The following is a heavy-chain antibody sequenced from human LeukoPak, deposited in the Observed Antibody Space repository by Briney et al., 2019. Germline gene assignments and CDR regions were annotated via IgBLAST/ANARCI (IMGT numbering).Heavy chain of an antibody. CDR1: GFTFSSNW. CDR3: VRDLGGRSGH. D-gene: IGHD1-26*01. CDR2: INEDGSTT. Sequence: GGSLRLSCAASGFTFSSNWMHWVRHAPGKGLVWVSRINEDGSTTNYADSVKGRSTIFRDNAKNTLYLQMNSLRAEDTAVYYCVRDLGGRSGHWGRGTLVTVSS. V-gene: IGHV3-74*01. J-gene: IGHJ4*02.